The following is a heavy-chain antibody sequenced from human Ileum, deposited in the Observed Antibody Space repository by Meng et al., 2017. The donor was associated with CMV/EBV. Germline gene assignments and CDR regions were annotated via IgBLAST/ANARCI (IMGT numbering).Heavy chain of an antibody. J-gene: IGHJ4*02. V-gene: IGHV3-15*01. CDR2: IKSKVAGGTI. Sequence: GGSLRLSCAASGFTFRDAWMTWVRQAPGKGLEWVGRIKSKVAGGTIDYAAPVEGRFTISRDDSRTTVYLQMNSLRAENTAVYHCAKEYSSSWYADYFDYWGQGTLVTVSS. CDR3: AKEYSSSWYADYFDY. CDR1: GFTFRDAW. D-gene: IGHD6-13*01.